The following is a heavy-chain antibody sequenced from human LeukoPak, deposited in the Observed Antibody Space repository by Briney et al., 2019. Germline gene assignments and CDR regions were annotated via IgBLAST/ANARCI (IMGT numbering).Heavy chain of an antibody. CDR1: GFTLSDYY. V-gene: IGHV3-11*01. Sequence: GGSLRLSCDASGFTLSDYYMSWIRQAPGKGLEWLSYITGTDHSMRYADSVKGRFAISRDNAKNSLYLQLNSLRAEDTAVYYCARGHCNSRNCYWHFDLWGRGTRVTVSS. J-gene: IGHJ2*01. D-gene: IGHD2/OR15-2a*01. CDR3: ARGHCNSRNCYWHFDL. CDR2: ITGTDHSM.